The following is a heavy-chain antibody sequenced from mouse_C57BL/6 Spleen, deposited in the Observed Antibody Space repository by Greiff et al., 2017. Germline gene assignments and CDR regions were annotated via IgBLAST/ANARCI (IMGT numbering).Heavy chain of an antibody. J-gene: IGHJ2*01. Sequence: QVQLQQPGAELVKPGASVKMSCKASGYTFTSYWITWVKQRPGQGLEWIGVIYPGSGSTNYNEKFKSKATLTVDTSSSTAYMQLSSLTSEDSAVYYCARHYGSSGLDYWGQGTTLTVSS. D-gene: IGHD1-1*01. V-gene: IGHV1-55*01. CDR1: GYTFTSYW. CDR2: IYPGSGST. CDR3: ARHYGSSGLDY.